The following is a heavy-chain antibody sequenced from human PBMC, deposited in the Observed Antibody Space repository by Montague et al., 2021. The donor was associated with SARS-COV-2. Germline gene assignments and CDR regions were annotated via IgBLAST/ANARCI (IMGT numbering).Heavy chain of an antibody. CDR2: TYYRSKWCN. J-gene: IGHJ4*02. Sequence: CAISGDSVSSNIATWNWIRQSPSRGLEWLGRTYYRSKWCNDYAESVKSRITIDPDTSKHQFSLHLNSVTPEDTAVYYCARIPVGSKYYFDFWAREPWSPSPQ. CDR3: ARIPVGSKYYFDF. V-gene: IGHV6-1*01. D-gene: IGHD2-2*01. CDR1: GDSVSSNIAT.